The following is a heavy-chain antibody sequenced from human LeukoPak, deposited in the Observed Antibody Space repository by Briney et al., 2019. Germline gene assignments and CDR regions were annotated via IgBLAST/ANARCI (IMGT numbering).Heavy chain of an antibody. CDR2: IYTSGST. Sequence: KASETLSLACTVSGGSISSYYWSWIRQPAGKGLEWIGRIYTSGSTNYNPSLKSRVTMSVDTSKNQFSLKLSSVAAADTAVYYCARTISYYDSSGYLTSYNWFDPWGQGTLVTVSS. CDR1: GGSISSYY. J-gene: IGHJ5*02. V-gene: IGHV4-4*07. D-gene: IGHD3-22*01. CDR3: ARTISYYDSSGYLTSYNWFDP.